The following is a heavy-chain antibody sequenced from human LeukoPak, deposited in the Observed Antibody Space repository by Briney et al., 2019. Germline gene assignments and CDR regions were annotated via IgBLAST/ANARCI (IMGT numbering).Heavy chain of an antibody. Sequence: PGGSLRLSCVASGLTFSPYWMSWVRQAPGKGLEWVANIKPDGSEKHYVDSVKGRFTISRDNAKNSVYLQMNSLRAEDTAVYYCARARNNYDSSGYSALDYWGQGTLVTVSS. D-gene: IGHD3-22*01. CDR3: ARARNNYDSSGYSALDY. CDR2: IKPDGSEK. V-gene: IGHV3-7*02. J-gene: IGHJ4*02. CDR1: GLTFSPYW.